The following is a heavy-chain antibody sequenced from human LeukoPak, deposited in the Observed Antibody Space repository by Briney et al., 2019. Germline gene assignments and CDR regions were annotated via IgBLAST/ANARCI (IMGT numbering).Heavy chain of an antibody. CDR3: ARGLYAAAVPNWFDP. V-gene: IGHV1-69*05. CDR1: GGTFSSYA. D-gene: IGHD6-13*01. Sequence: SVKVSCKASGGTFSSYAISWVRQAPGQGLEWMGGIIPIFGTANYAQKFQGRVTITTDESTSTAYMELSSLRSEDTAVYYCARGLYAAAVPNWFDPWGQGTLVTVSS. J-gene: IGHJ5*02. CDR2: IIPIFGTA.